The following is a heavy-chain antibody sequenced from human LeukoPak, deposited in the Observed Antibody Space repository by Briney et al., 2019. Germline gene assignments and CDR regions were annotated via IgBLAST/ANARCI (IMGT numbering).Heavy chain of an antibody. D-gene: IGHD6-13*01. CDR1: GFTFSSYA. Sequence: RSGGSLRLSCAVSGFTFSSYAMSWVRQAPGKGLEWISSISGSGGSTYYAESVKGRFTISRDNSKNTLYLQMNSPRAEDTAVYHCAKLIEAAGISYWGQGTLVTVSS. CDR3: AKLIEAAGISY. V-gene: IGHV3-23*01. CDR2: ISGSGGST. J-gene: IGHJ4*02.